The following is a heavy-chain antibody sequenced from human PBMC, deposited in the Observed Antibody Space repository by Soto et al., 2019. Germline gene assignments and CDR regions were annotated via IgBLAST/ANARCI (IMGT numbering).Heavy chain of an antibody. V-gene: IGHV1-3*05. CDR1: GYTFTSYA. D-gene: IGHD6-19*01. CDR3: ARAVAVPADFDY. CDR2: INAGNGNT. Sequence: QVQLVQSGAEEKKPGASVKVSCKASGYTFTSYAMHWVRQAPGQRLEWMGWINAGNGNTKYSQKFQGRVTIPRDTSASTAYMELSSLRSEDTAVYYCARAVAVPADFDYWGQGTLVTVSS. J-gene: IGHJ4*02.